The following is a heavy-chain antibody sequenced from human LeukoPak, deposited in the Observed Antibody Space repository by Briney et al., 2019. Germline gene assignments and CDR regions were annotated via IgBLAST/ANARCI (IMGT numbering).Heavy chain of an antibody. D-gene: IGHD2-21*02. CDR3: ARGGGAYCGDDCYRNFDY. V-gene: IGHV3-66*02. J-gene: IGHJ4*02. CDR2: IYSGGST. Sequence: GSLRLSCAASGLTVSSSYMSWVRQAPGEGLEWVSVIYSGGSTYYADSVKGRFTISRDKNALYLQMNDLRAEDTAVYYCARGGGAYCGDDCYRNFDYWGQGTLVTVSS. CDR1: GLTVSSSY.